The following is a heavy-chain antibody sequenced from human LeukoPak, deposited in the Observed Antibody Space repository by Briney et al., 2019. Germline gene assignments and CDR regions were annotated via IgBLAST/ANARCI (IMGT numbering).Heavy chain of an antibody. J-gene: IGHJ4*02. V-gene: IGHV1-2*04. CDR2: INPNSGGT. D-gene: IGHD1-1*01. CDR3: ARGIAQGGTQEFDY. Sequence: ASVKVSCKASGYTFTGYYMHWVRQAPGQGLEWMGWINPNSGGTNYAQKFQGWVTMTRGTSISTAYMELSRLRSDDTAVYYCARGIAQGGTQEFDYWGQGTLVTVSS. CDR1: GYTFTGYY.